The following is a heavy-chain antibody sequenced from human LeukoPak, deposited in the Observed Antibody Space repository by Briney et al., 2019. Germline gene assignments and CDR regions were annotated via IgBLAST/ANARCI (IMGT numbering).Heavy chain of an antibody. CDR3: ARRGIAAAGTFWFDP. J-gene: IGHJ5*02. V-gene: IGHV4-39*07. CDR1: GGSISSSSYY. D-gene: IGHD6-13*01. Sequence: SETLSLTCSVSGGSISSSSYYWGWLRQPPGKGLEWIGSIYYTGRTYDTPSLKSRVTISVDTSKNQFSLKLSSVTAADTAVYYCARRGIAAAGTFWFDPWGQGTPVTVSS. CDR2: IYYTGRT.